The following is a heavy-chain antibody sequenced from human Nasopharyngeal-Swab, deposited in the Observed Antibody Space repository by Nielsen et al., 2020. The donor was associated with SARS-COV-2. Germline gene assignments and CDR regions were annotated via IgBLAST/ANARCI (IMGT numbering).Heavy chain of an antibody. Sequence: GESLKISCSASGFTFFSYAMHWVRQAPGKGLEYVSAISSNGGSTYYADSVKCRFTISRDNSKNTLYLQMSSLRAEDTAVYYCVKDLGITMIVVVGFDYWGQGTLVTVSS. CDR1: GFTFFSYA. CDR2: ISSNGGST. CDR3: VKDLGITMIVVVGFDY. J-gene: IGHJ4*02. D-gene: IGHD3-22*01. V-gene: IGHV3-64D*08.